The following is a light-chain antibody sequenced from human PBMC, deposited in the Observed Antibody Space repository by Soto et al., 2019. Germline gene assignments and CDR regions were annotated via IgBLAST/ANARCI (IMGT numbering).Light chain of an antibody. J-gene: IGKJ5*01. CDR3: QQSYSTPIT. Sequence: DIQMTQSPSSLSASVGDRVTITCRASQGINHYLAWFQQKPGKVPKLLIYATSTLQSGVPSRFSGSGFGTDFTLTISSLQPEDVATYYCQQSYSTPITFGQGTRLEIK. CDR1: QGINHY. CDR2: ATS. V-gene: IGKV1-27*01.